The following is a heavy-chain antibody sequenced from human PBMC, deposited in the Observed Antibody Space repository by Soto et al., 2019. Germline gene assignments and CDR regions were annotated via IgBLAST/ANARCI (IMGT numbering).Heavy chain of an antibody. CDR3: ASATTVTTSYYFDY. J-gene: IGHJ4*02. D-gene: IGHD4-4*01. CDR2: ISSSSSYI. CDR1: GFTFSSYS. Sequence: EVQLVESGGGLVKPGGSLRLSCAASGFTFSSYSMNWVRQAPGKGLEWVSSISSSSSYIYYADSVKGRFTISRDNAKNSLYLQMNSLRAEDTAVYYCASATTVTTSYYFDYWGQGTLVTVSS. V-gene: IGHV3-21*01.